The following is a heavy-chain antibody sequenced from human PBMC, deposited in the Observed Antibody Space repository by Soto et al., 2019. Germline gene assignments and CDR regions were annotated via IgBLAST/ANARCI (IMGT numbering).Heavy chain of an antibody. J-gene: IGHJ5*02. D-gene: IGHD3-3*01. CDR2: INHSGST. Sequence: SETLSLTCAVYGGSFSGYYWSWIRQPPGKGLEWIGEINHSGSTNYNPSLKSRVTISVDTSKNQFSLKLSSVTAAGTAVYYCARGLPATIFGVVFNWFDPWGQGTLVTVSS. CDR1: GGSFSGYY. CDR3: ARGLPATIFGVVFNWFDP. V-gene: IGHV4-34*01.